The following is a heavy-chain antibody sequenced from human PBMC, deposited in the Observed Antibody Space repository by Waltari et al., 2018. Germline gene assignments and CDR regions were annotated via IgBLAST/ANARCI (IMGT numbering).Heavy chain of an antibody. J-gene: IGHJ4*02. Sequence: QVQLVQSGAEVKKPGASVKVSCKVSGYTFTGYHLHWVRQAPGQGLEWMEWINPTSGGTNYAQKFQGRVTMTRDTSINTAYMELTSLTFDDTAVYYCLRAYYLDYWGLGTLVTVSS. CDR3: LRAYYLDY. CDR2: INPTSGGT. V-gene: IGHV1-2*02. D-gene: IGHD2-21*01. CDR1: GYTFTGYH.